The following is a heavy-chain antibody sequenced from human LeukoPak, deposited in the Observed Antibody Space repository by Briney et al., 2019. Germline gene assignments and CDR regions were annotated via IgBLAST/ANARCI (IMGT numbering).Heavy chain of an antibody. J-gene: IGHJ4*02. D-gene: IGHD6-6*01. Sequence: GGSLRLSCAASGFTFSSYAMSWVRQAPGKGREWVSAMSGSGGSTYYADSVKGRFTISRDNSKNTLYLQMNSLRAEDTAVYYCAKDLAGVAARPQILHYWGQGTLATVSS. V-gene: IGHV3-23*01. CDR1: GFTFSSYA. CDR2: MSGSGGST. CDR3: AKDLAGVAARPQILHY.